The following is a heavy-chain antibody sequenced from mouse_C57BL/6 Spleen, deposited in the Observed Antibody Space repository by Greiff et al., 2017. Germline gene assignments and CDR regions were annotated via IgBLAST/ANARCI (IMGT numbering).Heavy chain of an antibody. J-gene: IGHJ2*01. CDR3: TRAPITTVVAHFDY. D-gene: IGHD1-1*01. V-gene: IGHV5-9-1*02. Sequence: EVQGVESGEGLVKPGGSLKLSCAASGFTFSSYAMSWVRQTPEKRLEWVAYISSGGDYIYYADTVKGRFTISRDNARNTLYLQMSSLKSEDTAMYYGTRAPITTVVAHFDYWGQGTTLTVSS. CDR1: GFTFSSYA. CDR2: ISSGGDYI.